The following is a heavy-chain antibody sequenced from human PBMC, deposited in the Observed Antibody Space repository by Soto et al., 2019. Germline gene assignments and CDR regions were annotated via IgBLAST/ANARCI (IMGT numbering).Heavy chain of an antibody. V-gene: IGHV3-23*01. Sequence: EVQLLESGGGLVQPGGSLRLACAASGFTFSSYAMSWVRQAPGKGLEWVSAISGSGGSTYYADAVKGRFTISRATSKNSLYLQMNSLRAEDTAVYYCAKDPPSDVLVYASILAYWGQGTLVTVSS. CDR3: AKDPPSDVLVYASILAY. CDR2: ISGSGGST. CDR1: GFTFSSYA. J-gene: IGHJ4*02. D-gene: IGHD2-8*01.